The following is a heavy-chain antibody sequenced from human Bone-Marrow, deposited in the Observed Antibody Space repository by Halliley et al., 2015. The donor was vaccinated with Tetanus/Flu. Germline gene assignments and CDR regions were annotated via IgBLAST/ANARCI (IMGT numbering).Heavy chain of an antibody. D-gene: IGHD3-22*01. V-gene: IGHV3-11*03. CDR3: ASLRYSFESYGYYPDY. J-gene: IGHJ4*01. Sequence: YISSNGHYTNYADSVKGRSTISRDSAKKSLYLQMNSLRAGDTAVYYCASLRYSFESYGYYPDYWGQGVQVTVSS. CDR2: ISSNGHYT.